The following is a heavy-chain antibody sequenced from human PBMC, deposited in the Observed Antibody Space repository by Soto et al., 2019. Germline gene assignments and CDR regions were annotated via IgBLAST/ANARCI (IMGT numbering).Heavy chain of an antibody. CDR3: ARGRSSSWDGMDV. CDR2: IWYDGSNK. CDR1: GFTFSSYG. Sequence: QVQLVESGGGVVQPGRSLRLSCAASGFTFSSYGMHWVRQAPGKGLEWVAVIWYDGSNKYYADSVKGRFTISRDNSKNTLYLQMNSLRAEDTAVYYCARGRSSSWDGMDVWGQGTTVTVSS. D-gene: IGHD6-13*01. V-gene: IGHV3-33*01. J-gene: IGHJ6*02.